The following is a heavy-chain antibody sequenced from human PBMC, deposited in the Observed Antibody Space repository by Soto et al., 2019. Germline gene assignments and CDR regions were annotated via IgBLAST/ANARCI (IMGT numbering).Heavy chain of an antibody. J-gene: IGHJ3*02. V-gene: IGHV5-51*01. CDR3: ARPIVATTDAFDI. D-gene: IGHD5-12*01. CDR2: IYPGDSDT. CDR1: GYSFTSYW. Sequence: GESLKISCKGSGYSFTSYWIGWVRQMPGKGLEWMGIIYPGDSDTRYSPSFQGQVTISADKSISTAYLQWSSLKASDTAMYYCARPIVATTDAFDIWGQGTMVTVSS.